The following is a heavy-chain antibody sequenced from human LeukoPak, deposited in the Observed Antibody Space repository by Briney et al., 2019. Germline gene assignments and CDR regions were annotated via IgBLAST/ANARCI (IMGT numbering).Heavy chain of an antibody. CDR2: IIPIFGMA. CDR1: GGTFSSYA. CDR3: ARETDLGGYDLFDY. J-gene: IGHJ4*02. D-gene: IGHD5-12*01. Sequence: SVKVSCKASGGTFSSYAISWVRQAPGQGLEWMGRIIPIFGMANYAQKFQGRVTITADKSTSTAYMELSSLRSEDTAVYYCARETDLGGYDLFDYWGQGTLVTVSS. V-gene: IGHV1-69*04.